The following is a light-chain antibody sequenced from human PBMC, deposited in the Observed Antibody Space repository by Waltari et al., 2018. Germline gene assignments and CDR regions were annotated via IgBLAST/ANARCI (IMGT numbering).Light chain of an antibody. CDR2: EGS. CDR1: SSDGGRYNL. J-gene: IGLJ3*02. CDR3: CSYAGSSTWV. Sequence: QSALTQPASVSGSPGQSITISCTRPSSDGGRYNLVSWYQQPPGKPPKLMIYEGSERPSGVSNRFSGSKSGNTASLTISGLQAEDEADYYCCSYAGSSTWVFGGGTKLTVL. V-gene: IGLV2-23*01.